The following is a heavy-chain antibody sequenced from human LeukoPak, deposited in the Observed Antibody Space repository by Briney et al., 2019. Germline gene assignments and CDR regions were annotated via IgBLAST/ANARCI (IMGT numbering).Heavy chain of an antibody. CDR1: GGSFSGYY. V-gene: IGHV4-34*01. J-gene: IGHJ6*03. D-gene: IGHD5-12*01. CDR3: ARGKGSREATIPWVGYMDD. CDR2: INHSGST. Sequence: SETLSLTCAVYGGSFSGYYWSWIRQPPGKGLEWIGEINHSGSTNYNPSLKSRVTISVDTSKNQFSLKLSSVTAADTAVYYCARGKGSREATIPWVGYMDDWGKGTTVTVSS.